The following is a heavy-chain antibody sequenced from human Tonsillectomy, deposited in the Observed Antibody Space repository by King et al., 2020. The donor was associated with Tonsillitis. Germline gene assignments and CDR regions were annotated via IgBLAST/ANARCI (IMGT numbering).Heavy chain of an antibody. CDR3: ARGGSSTRMDY. V-gene: IGHV1-18*01. D-gene: IGHD1-14*01. Sequence: QLVQSGAEVREPGASVKVSCKASGYTFTNYDISWVRQAPGQGLEWMGWISGYNGNTNYAEKFQGRVILTTDTSTSTAYMDLRSLRSDDTAVYFCARGGSSTRMDYWGQGTLVTVSS. CDR1: GYTFTNYD. J-gene: IGHJ4*02. CDR2: ISGYNGNT.